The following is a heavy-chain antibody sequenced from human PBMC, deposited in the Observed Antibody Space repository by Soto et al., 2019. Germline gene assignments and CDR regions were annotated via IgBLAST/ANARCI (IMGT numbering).Heavy chain of an antibody. J-gene: IGHJ2*01. Sequence: QVQLVQSGAEVKKPGASVKVSCKASGYTFTSYGISWVRQAPGQGLEWMGWISAYNGNTNYAQKLQGRVTMTTDTSASIAYMGLRILRSDDTAVYYCARDLSDLAYYDLTHYWYCDLWGRGTLVTVSS. CDR2: ISAYNGNT. CDR1: GYTFTSYG. D-gene: IGHD3-3*01. V-gene: IGHV1-18*01. CDR3: ARDLSDLAYYDLTHYWYCDL.